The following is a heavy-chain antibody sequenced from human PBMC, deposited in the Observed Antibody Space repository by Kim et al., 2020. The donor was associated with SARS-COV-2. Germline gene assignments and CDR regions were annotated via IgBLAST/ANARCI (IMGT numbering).Heavy chain of an antibody. CDR1: GFTFSSYA. CDR2: ISYDGSNK. Sequence: GGSLRLSCAASGFTFSSYAMHWVRQAPGKGLEWVAVISYDGSNKYYADSVKGRFTISRDNSKNTLYLQMNSLRAEDTAVYYCARDTYDSSGYYYDPDYWGQGTLVTVSS. J-gene: IGHJ4*02. V-gene: IGHV3-30*04. D-gene: IGHD3-22*01. CDR3: ARDTYDSSGYYYDPDY.